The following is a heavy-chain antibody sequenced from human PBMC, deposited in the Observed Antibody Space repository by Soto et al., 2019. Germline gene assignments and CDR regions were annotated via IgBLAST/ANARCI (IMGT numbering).Heavy chain of an antibody. CDR2: IFSRGPT. V-gene: IGHV4-30-4*01. J-gene: IGHJ6*02. D-gene: IGHD3-16*01. CDR1: GDSIGSGNKY. CDR3: ARVPSPFDFYYAMDV. Sequence: QVQLRESGPGLVMPSQTLSLTCTVSGDSIGSGNKYWSWIRQAPGKGLEWIGYIFSRGPTYYNPSIKSRLTMSLDTSQNQCSLKLNSVTAADTAVYFCARVPSPFDFYYAMDVWGQGTTVTVSS.